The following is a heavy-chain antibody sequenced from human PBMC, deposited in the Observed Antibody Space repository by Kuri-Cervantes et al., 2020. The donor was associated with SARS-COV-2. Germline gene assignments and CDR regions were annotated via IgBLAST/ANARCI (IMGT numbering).Heavy chain of an antibody. V-gene: IGHV3-15*07. CDR3: ARGPPEFGAQPSYGMDV. CDR1: GFTFSNAW. Sequence: GESLKISCAASGFTFSNAWMNWVRQAPGKGLEWVGRIKSKTDGGTTDYAAPVKGRFTISRDDSKNTLYLQMNSLRAEDTAVYYCARGPPEFGAQPSYGMDVWGQGTTVTVSS. J-gene: IGHJ6*02. CDR2: IKSKTDGGTT. D-gene: IGHD3-10*01.